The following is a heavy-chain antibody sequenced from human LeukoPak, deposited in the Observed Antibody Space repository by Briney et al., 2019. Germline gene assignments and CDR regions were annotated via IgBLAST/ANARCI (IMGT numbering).Heavy chain of an antibody. CDR3: ARRLAVAGSHFDY. CDR2: IIPIFGTA. D-gene: IGHD6-19*01. V-gene: IGHV1-69*13. CDR1: GYTFTSYG. Sequence: SVKVSCKASGYTFTSYGISWVRQAPGQGLEWMGGIIPIFGTANYAQKFQGRVTITADESTSTAYMELSSLRSEDTAVYYCARRLAVAGSHFDYWGQGTLVTVSS. J-gene: IGHJ4*02.